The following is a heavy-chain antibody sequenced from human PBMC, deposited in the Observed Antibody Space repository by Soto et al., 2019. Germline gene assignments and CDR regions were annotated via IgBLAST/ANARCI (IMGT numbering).Heavy chain of an antibody. D-gene: IGHD3-3*01. V-gene: IGHV1-2*02. CDR2: INPATGAA. CDR1: GYPVTAYY. Sequence: QLHLVQSGAVVKKPGASVTVSCSASGYPVTAYYMHWVRQAPGRGLEWMGGINPATGAAKYTQTFQGGVTMTRDTSTSTVFMDLSGLTSEAPAVFYCARGGGVGVAGSAAFDMWGQGTLVTVSS. J-gene: IGHJ3*02. CDR3: ARGGGVGVAGSAAFDM.